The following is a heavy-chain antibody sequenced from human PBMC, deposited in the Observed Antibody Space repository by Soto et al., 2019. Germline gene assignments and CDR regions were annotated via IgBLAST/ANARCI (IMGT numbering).Heavy chain of an antibody. Sequence: GGSLRLSCTASGFTFGDYAMIWFRQAPGKGLEWVGFIRSKAYGGTTEYAASVKGRFTISRDDSKSIAYLQMNSLKTEDTAVYYCTREPPGAVAAPGPGNDAFDIWGQGTMVT. D-gene: IGHD6-19*01. J-gene: IGHJ3*02. V-gene: IGHV3-49*03. CDR2: IRSKAYGGTT. CDR1: GFTFGDYA. CDR3: TREPPGAVAAPGPGNDAFDI.